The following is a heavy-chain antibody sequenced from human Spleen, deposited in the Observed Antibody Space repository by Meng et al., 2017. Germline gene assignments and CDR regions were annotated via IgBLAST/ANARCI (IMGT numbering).Heavy chain of an antibody. D-gene: IGHD6-19*01. CDR1: GGSISSSNHY. V-gene: IGHV4-39*01. Sequence: QLQLQESGPGLVKTSETLSLTCPVSGGSISSSNHYWDWIRQPPGKGLEGIGSIYSSGTTYYNPSLKSRVTVSIDTSRNQFSLWLTSVTAADTAVYYCVRSSGWVKTGFDPWGQGTLVTVSS. CDR3: VRSSGWVKTGFDP. CDR2: IYSSGTT. J-gene: IGHJ5*02.